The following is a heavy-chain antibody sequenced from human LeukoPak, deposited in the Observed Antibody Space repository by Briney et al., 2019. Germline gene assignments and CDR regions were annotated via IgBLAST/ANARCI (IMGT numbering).Heavy chain of an antibody. CDR3: ARVGHCSSTSCYRVYAFDI. J-gene: IGHJ3*02. Sequence: SQTLSLTCTVSGGSISSGGYYWSWIRQHPGKGLEWIGYIYYSGSTYYNPSLKSRVTMSVDTSKNQFSLKLSSVTAADTAVYYCARVGHCSSTSCYRVYAFDIWGQGTMVTVSS. V-gene: IGHV4-31*03. D-gene: IGHD2-2*01. CDR2: IYYSGST. CDR1: GGSISSGGYY.